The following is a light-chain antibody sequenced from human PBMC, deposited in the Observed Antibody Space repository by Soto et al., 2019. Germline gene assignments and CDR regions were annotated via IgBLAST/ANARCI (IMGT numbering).Light chain of an antibody. V-gene: IGKV2-30*01. CDR2: KVS. J-gene: IGKJ1*01. CDR1: QSLVYSDGNTY. CDR3: MQGTYWPRT. Sequence: DVVMTQSPLSLPVTLGQPASISCRSSQSLVYSDGNTYLDWFQQRPGQSPRRLIYKVSTRDSGVPDRFGGSGSGTDFTLKISRVEAEDVGIYYCMQGTYWPRTFGQGTKVEIK.